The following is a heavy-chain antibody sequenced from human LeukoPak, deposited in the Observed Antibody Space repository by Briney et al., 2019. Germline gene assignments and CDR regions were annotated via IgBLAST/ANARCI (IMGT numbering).Heavy chain of an antibody. J-gene: IGHJ4*02. CDR1: SASIRSDY. V-gene: IGHV4-4*07. Sequence: SGTLSLTCTVSSASIRSDYWSWIRQPAGKGLEWIGRIDFTGSVNYNPTLRSRLTMSVDTSKNQFSLKVTSVTAADTAVYYCARVHDSSGYGMYYFDYWGQGTLVTVSS. CDR2: IDFTGSV. CDR3: ARVHDSSGYGMYYFDY. D-gene: IGHD3-22*01.